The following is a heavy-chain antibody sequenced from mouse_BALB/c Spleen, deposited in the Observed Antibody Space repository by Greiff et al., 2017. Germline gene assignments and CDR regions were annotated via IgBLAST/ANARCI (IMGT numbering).Heavy chain of an antibody. CDR2: ISSGGSYT. CDR1: GFTFSSYA. V-gene: IGHV5-9-4*01. Sequence: DVKLVESGGGLVKPGGSLKLSCAASGFTFSSYAMSWVRQSPEKRLEWVAEISSGGSYTYYPDTVTGRFTISRDNAKNTLYLQMSSLKSEDTAMYYCARDGRDYFDYWGQGTTLTVSA. CDR3: ARDGRDYFDY. J-gene: IGHJ2*01.